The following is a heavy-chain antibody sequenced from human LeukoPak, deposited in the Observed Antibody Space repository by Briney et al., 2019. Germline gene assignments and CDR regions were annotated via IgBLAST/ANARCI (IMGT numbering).Heavy chain of an antibody. CDR2: IWYDGSNK. D-gene: IGHD3-22*01. Sequence: PGGSPRLSCEASGFAFSFYAMSWLRQAPGKGLEWVAVIWYDGSNKYYADSVKGRFTISRDNSKNTLYLQMNSLRAEDTAVYYCARESYYYDSSAVDYWGQGTLVTVSS. J-gene: IGHJ4*02. CDR1: GFAFSFYA. V-gene: IGHV3-33*08. CDR3: ARESYYYDSSAVDY.